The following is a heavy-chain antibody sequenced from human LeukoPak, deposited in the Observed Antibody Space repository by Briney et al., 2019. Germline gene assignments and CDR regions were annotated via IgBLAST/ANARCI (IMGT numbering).Heavy chain of an antibody. D-gene: IGHD6-19*01. CDR3: ARAPRVAVAGYYFDY. CDR1: GFTFSSYA. Sequence: PGGSLRLSCAASGFTFSSYAMHWVRQAPGKGLEYVSAISRNGGSTYYANSVKGRFTISRDNSKNTLYLQMGSLRADDMAVYYCARAPRVAVAGYYFDYWGQGTLVTVSS. J-gene: IGHJ4*02. V-gene: IGHV3-64*01. CDR2: ISRNGGST.